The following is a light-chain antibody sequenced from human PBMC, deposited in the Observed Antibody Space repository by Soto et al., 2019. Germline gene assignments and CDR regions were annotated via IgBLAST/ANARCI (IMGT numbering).Light chain of an antibody. CDR3: SSYTSSSTLAVV. Sequence: HSVLTQPASVSGSPGQSITISCTGTSSDVGGYNYVSWYQQHPGKAPKLMIYEVSNRPSGVSNRFSGSKSGNTASLTISGLQAEDEADYYCSSYTSSSTLAVVFGGGTKVTVL. V-gene: IGLV2-14*01. CDR2: EVS. CDR1: SSDVGGYNY. J-gene: IGLJ2*01.